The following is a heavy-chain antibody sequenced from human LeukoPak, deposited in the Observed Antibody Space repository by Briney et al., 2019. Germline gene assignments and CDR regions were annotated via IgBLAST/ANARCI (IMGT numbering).Heavy chain of an antibody. V-gene: IGHV1-2*02. D-gene: IGHD6-13*01. J-gene: IGHJ6*03. CDR1: GYTFTSCY. CDR2: INTNSGST. Sequence: GASVKVSCKASGYTFTSCYMNWVREAPGQGLEWMGGINTNSGSTNYAQTFQGRVTMTGDTSISTAYMELSRLRSDDTAVYYCARDLRAAALGYYYNYMDVWGKGTTVTVSS. CDR3: ARDLRAAALGYYYNYMDV.